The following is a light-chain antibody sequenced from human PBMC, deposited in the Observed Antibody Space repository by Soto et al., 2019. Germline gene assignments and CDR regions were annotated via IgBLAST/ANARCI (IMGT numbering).Light chain of an antibody. J-gene: IGKJ5*01. CDR2: RAS. V-gene: IGKV3-20*01. CDR1: QSISSIY. Sequence: EIVLTQSPGTLSLSPGERAALSCRASQSISSIYLAWYQQKPGQAPRLLIYRASSRATGIPDRFSGSGSGTDFTLTISRLEPEDFAIYYCQQYGSSYPITFGQGTRLEMK. CDR3: QQYGSSYPIT.